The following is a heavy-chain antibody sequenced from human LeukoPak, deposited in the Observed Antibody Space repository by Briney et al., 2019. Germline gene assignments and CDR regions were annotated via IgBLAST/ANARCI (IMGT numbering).Heavy chain of an antibody. CDR1: GGSISSYY. CDR3: ARDMCSSTSCYDYYYYMDV. V-gene: IGHV4-4*07. Sequence: PSETLSLTCTVSGGSISSYYWSWIRQPAGKGLEWIGRIYTSGSTNYNPSPKSRVTMSLDTSKNQFSLKLSSVTAADTAVYYCARDMCSSTSCYDYYYYMDVWGKGTTVTVSS. J-gene: IGHJ6*03. D-gene: IGHD2-2*01. CDR2: IYTSGST.